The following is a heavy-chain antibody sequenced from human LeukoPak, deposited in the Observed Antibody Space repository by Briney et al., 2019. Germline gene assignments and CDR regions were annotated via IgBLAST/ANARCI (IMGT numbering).Heavy chain of an antibody. J-gene: IGHJ3*02. Sequence: MPSETLSLTCAVSDDSFSSHYWTSIRQPPGKGLEWIGYISYIGSTNYNPSLKSRVTISIDTSKNQFSLKLSSVTAADTAVYYCARDLVTVTKGFDIWGQGTMVSVSS. CDR2: ISYIGST. CDR1: DDSFSSHY. V-gene: IGHV4-59*11. D-gene: IGHD4-17*01. CDR3: ARDLVTVTKGFDI.